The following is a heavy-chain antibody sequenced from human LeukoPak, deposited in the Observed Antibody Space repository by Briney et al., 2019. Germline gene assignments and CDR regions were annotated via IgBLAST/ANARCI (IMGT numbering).Heavy chain of an antibody. J-gene: IGHJ4*02. CDR2: ISYDGSNK. CDR1: GFTFSSYA. Sequence: GGSLRLSCAASGFTFSSYAMHWARQAPGKGLEWVAVISYDGSNKYYADSVKGRFTISRDNSKNTLYLQMNSLRAEDTAVYYCARDGPYGDSNPDYWGQGTLVTVSS. CDR3: ARDGPYGDSNPDY. V-gene: IGHV3-30-3*01. D-gene: IGHD4-17*01.